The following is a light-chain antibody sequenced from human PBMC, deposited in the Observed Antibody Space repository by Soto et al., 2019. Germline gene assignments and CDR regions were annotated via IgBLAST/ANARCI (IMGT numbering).Light chain of an antibody. CDR2: KAS. CDR1: LSISTW. V-gene: IGKV1-5*03. CDR3: QQYNGYPHT. J-gene: IGKJ2*01. Sequence: DIQMTQSPSTLSASVGDRVTITCRASLSISTWLAWYQQKPGKAPKLLIYKASSLRNGVPSRFSGSGSGTEFTLTLYSLQPDDFASYYCQQYNGYPHTFGQGTKLEIK.